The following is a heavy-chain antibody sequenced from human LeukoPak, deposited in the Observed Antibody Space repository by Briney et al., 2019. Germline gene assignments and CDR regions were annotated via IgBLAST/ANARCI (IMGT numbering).Heavy chain of an antibody. Sequence: ASVKVSFKASGYTFTGYSMHWVRQAPGRGLEWMGWINPNSGGTNYAQNFQGRVTMTRDTSISTAYMELSRLTSDDTAVYYCARLGLAVTGTMNFDYWGQGTLVTVSS. V-gene: IGHV1-2*02. D-gene: IGHD6-19*01. CDR1: GYTFTGYS. CDR3: ARLGLAVTGTMNFDY. J-gene: IGHJ4*02. CDR2: INPNSGGT.